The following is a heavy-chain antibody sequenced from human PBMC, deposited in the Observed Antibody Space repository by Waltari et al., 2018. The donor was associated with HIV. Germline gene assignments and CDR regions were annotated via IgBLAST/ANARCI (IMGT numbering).Heavy chain of an antibody. CDR3: ARAVVGRNFDY. D-gene: IGHD6-19*01. CDR1: GFTFSRYG. J-gene: IGHJ4*02. Sequence: QLQLVESGGGVVQPGRSLRLSCAASGFTFSRYGMHWVRQAPGKGLEWVAVIWYDGGNRYYADSVKGRFTISRDNSKNTLYLQMNSLRAEDTAVYYCARAVVGRNFDYWGQGTLVTVSS. CDR2: IWYDGGNR. V-gene: IGHV3-33*01.